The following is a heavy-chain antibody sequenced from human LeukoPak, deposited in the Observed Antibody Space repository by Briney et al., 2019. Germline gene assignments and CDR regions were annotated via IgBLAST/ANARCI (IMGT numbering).Heavy chain of an antibody. CDR2: MNPNSGIT. Sequence: ASVKVSCKASGYTFTSYDINWVRQATGQGLAWMGWMNPNSGITGYAQKFQGRVTMTRNTSISTVYMELSSLRSEDTAVYYCARVSGGARRLRWFDPWGQGTLVTVSS. V-gene: IGHV1-8*01. CDR3: ARVSGGARRLRWFDP. J-gene: IGHJ5*02. CDR1: GYTFTSYD. D-gene: IGHD3-10*01.